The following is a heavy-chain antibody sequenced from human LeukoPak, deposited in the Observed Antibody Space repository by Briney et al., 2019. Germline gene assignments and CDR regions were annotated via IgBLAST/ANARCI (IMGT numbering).Heavy chain of an antibody. CDR1: GFTFSSYG. CDR2: IRYDGSNK. Sequence: SEGSLILSCAASGFTFSSYGMHWVRQAPGKGLEWAAFIRYDGSNKYYADSVKGRFTISRDNSKNTLYLQMNSLRAEDTAVYYCAKDLPPYSSSWYPGWFDPWGQGTLVTVSS. CDR3: AKDLPPYSSSWYPGWFDP. J-gene: IGHJ5*02. V-gene: IGHV3-30*02. D-gene: IGHD6-13*01.